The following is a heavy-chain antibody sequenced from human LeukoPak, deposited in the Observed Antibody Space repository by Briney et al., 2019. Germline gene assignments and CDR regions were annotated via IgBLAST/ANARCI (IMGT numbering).Heavy chain of an antibody. CDR2: IYYSGSA. V-gene: IGHV4-39*07. J-gene: IGHJ3*02. Sequence: KTSETLSLTCTVSGGSISSSIYYWGWIRQPPGKGLEWIGSIYYSGSANHNPSLKSRVTISRDTSKTQFSLKLSSVTAADTAVYYCARRESGRYSGAFDIWGQGTMVTVSS. CDR3: ARRESGRYSGAFDI. CDR1: GGSISSSIYY. D-gene: IGHD1-26*01.